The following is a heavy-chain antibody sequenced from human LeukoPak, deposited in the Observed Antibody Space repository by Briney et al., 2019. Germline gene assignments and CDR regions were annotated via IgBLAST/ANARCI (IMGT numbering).Heavy chain of an antibody. Sequence: GGSLRLSCAASGFTFTSNAMSWVRQAPGKGLEWVSAISGSADSTYYADSVKGRLTISRDNSRNMVYLQMNSLRAEDTAVYYCAKASPYYDVLTGYYYYFDYWGQGTLVTVSS. D-gene: IGHD3-9*01. V-gene: IGHV3-23*01. J-gene: IGHJ4*02. CDR3: AKASPYYDVLTGYYYYFDY. CDR1: GFTFTSNA. CDR2: ISGSADST.